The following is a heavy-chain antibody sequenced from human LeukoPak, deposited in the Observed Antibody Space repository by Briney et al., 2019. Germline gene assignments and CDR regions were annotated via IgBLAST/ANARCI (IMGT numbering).Heavy chain of an antibody. J-gene: IGHJ4*02. V-gene: IGHV4-38-2*02. CDR1: GYSISSGYY. D-gene: IGHD3-22*01. CDR2: IYHSGST. Sequence: SETLSLTCTVSGYSISSGYYWGWIRQPPGKGLEWIGSIYHSGSTYYNPSLKSRVTISVDTSKNQFSLKLSSVTAADTAVYYCARSEALYYYDSSGYYSIDYWGQGTLVTVSS. CDR3: ARSEALYYYDSSGYYSIDY.